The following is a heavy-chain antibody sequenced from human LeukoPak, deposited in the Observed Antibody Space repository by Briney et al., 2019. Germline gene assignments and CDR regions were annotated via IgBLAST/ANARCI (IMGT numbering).Heavy chain of an antibody. Sequence: SETLSLTCTVSGGCISSGSYYWSWIRQPAGKGLEWIGRIYTSGSTNYNPSLKSRVTISVDTSKNQFSLKLSSVTAADTAVYYCARESMVRGGKQNWFDPWGQGTLVTVSS. D-gene: IGHD3-10*01. CDR3: ARESMVRGGKQNWFDP. J-gene: IGHJ5*02. CDR1: GGCISSGSYY. CDR2: IYTSGST. V-gene: IGHV4-61*02.